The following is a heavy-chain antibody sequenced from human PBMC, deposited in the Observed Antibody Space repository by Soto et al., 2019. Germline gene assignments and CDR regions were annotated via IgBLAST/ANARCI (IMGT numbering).Heavy chain of an antibody. CDR3: AHRRVGTLRYFDWLLSRDEISRAGAFDY. V-gene: IGHV2-5*02. J-gene: IGHJ4*02. CDR1: GFSLSTSGVG. CDR2: IYWDDDK. Sequence: GSGPTLVNPTQTLTLTCTFSGFSLSTSGVGVGWIRQPPGKALEWLALIYWDDDKRYSPSLKSRLTITKDTSKNQVVLTMTNMDPVDTATYYCAHRRVGTLRYFDWLLSRDEISRAGAFDYWGQGTLVTVSS. D-gene: IGHD3-9*01.